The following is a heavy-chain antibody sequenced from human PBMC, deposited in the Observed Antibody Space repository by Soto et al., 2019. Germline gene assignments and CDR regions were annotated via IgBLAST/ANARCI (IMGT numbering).Heavy chain of an antibody. D-gene: IGHD1-7*01. CDR1: GGTFSSYA. CDR2: IIPIFGTA. J-gene: IGHJ4*02. CDR3: AREIRTGTTLYFDY. Sequence: QVQLVQSGAEVKKPGSSVKVSCKASGGTFSSYAISWVRQAPGQGLEWMGGIIPIFGTANYAQKFQGRVTITADESTSTAYMELSSLRSEETAVYYCAREIRTGTTLYFDYWGQGTLVTVSS. V-gene: IGHV1-69*12.